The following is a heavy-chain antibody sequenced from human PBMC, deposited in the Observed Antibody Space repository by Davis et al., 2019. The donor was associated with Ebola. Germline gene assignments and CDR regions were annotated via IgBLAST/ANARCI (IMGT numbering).Heavy chain of an antibody. D-gene: IGHD4-17*01. CDR3: AAETVTGVIYYYYGMDV. Sequence: SVKVSCKASGYTFATFGLSWVRQARGQRLEWIGWIVVGSGNTNYAQKFQERVTITRDMSTSTAYMELSSLRSEETAVYYCAAETVTGVIYYYYGMDVWGKGTTVTVSS. J-gene: IGHJ6*04. CDR1: GYTFATFG. CDR2: IVVGSGNT. V-gene: IGHV1-58*01.